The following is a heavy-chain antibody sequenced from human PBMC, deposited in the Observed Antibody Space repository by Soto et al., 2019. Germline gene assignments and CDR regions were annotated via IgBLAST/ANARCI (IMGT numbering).Heavy chain of an antibody. CDR1: GFTFTTYW. CDR3: VRGGHGSGSYLGSY. J-gene: IGHJ4*02. D-gene: IGHD3-10*01. Sequence: EVQLVESGGGLAQPGGSLRLSCVASGFTFTTYWMSWVRQAPGKGLEWVANIRQDGGAQYYVDSVKGRFTISRDNAKNSVYLQMDSLRAEDTAVYYCVRGGHGSGSYLGSYWDQGILVTVSS. CDR2: IRQDGGAQ. V-gene: IGHV3-7*03.